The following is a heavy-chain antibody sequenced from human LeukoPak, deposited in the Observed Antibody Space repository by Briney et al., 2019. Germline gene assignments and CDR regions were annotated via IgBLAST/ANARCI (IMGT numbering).Heavy chain of an antibody. J-gene: IGHJ5*02. CDR1: GGSFSGYH. Sequence: NPSETLSLTCAVYGGSFSGYHWSWIRQPPGKGLEWIGEINHSGSTNYNPSLKSRVTISVDTSKNQFSLKLSSVTAADTAVYYCASQGGIAARRNGRRYNWFDPWGQGTLVTVSS. CDR3: ASQGGIAARRNGRRYNWFDP. CDR2: INHSGST. D-gene: IGHD6-6*01. V-gene: IGHV4-34*01.